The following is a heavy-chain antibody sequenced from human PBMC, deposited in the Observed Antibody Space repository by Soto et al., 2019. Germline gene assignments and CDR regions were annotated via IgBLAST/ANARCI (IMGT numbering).Heavy chain of an antibody. J-gene: IGHJ6*02. CDR1: GYTFTSYG. CDR2: ISAYNGNT. V-gene: IGHV1-18*01. CDR3: SRDSPPDGLAARGMDV. Sequence: QVQLVQSGAEVKKPGASVKVSCKASGYTFTSYGITWVRQAPGQGLEWMGWISAYNGNTNYAQKLQGRVTMTTDTSTSTAYMELRSLRSDDTAVYYCSRDSPPDGLAARGMDVWGQGTTVTVSS. D-gene: IGHD6-6*01.